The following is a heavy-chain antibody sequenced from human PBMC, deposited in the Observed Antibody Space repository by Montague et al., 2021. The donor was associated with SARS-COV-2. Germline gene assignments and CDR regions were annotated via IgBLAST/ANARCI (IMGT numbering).Heavy chain of an antibody. V-gene: IGHV3-23*01. CDR2: ISGSGGT. D-gene: IGHD1-1*01. CDR1: GFTFNTYG. Sequence: SLRLSCAASGFTFNTYGMSWVRQAPGQGLEWVSCISGSGGTYYAGSVKGRFAISRDTSNNTLYLQMNSLRAEDTAIYYCAKQRGTITTTFDYWGQGSLVTGAS. J-gene: IGHJ4*02. CDR3: AKQRGTITTTFDY.